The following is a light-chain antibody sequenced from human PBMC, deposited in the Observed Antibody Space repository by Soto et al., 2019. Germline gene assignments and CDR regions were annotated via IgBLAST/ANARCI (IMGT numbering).Light chain of an antibody. CDR1: QSVSSN. J-gene: IGKJ1*01. CDR2: GAS. CDR3: QQYNNWPPSWT. Sequence: EIVMTQCPAALSVSPGEXGXXSXGXXQSVSSNLAWYQQKPGQAPRLLIYGASTRATGIPARFSGSGSGTEFTLTISSLQSEDFAVYYCQQYNNWPPSWTFGQGTKVDI. V-gene: IGKV3-15*01.